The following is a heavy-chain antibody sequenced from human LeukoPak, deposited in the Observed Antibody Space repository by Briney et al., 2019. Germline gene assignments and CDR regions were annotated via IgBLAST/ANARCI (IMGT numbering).Heavy chain of an antibody. D-gene: IGHD3-16*01. V-gene: IGHV1-18*01. CDR2: ISAYSGDT. J-gene: IGHJ3*02. Sequence: ASVKVSCKASGYTFTNYGISWVRQAPGQGLEWMGWISAYSGDTNYAQKFQGRVTMTRDTSTSTAYMGLRSLRSDDTAVYYCARDPGSYGDAFDIWGQGTMVTVSA. CDR3: ARDPGSYGDAFDI. CDR1: GYTFTNYG.